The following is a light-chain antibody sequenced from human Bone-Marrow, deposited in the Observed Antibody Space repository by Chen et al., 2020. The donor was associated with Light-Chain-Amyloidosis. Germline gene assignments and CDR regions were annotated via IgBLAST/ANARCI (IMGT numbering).Light chain of an antibody. V-gene: IGLV1-44*01. CDR3: AVWDDALTGWI. CDR2: GQN. J-gene: IGLJ2*01. Sequence: QSMLTQPPSASGTPGQRIIISCSGSDFDIGSNPVSWFQHVPETAPKLLIYGQNLRPAGVPDRFSGSKSGTSASLAISGLQSEDEATYFCAVWDDALTGWIFGGGTKLSVL. CDR1: DFDIGSNP.